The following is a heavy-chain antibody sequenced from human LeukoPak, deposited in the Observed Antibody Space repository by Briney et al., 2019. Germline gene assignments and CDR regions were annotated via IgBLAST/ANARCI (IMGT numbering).Heavy chain of an antibody. CDR3: ARDLSGVTGYTYGRGIDY. J-gene: IGHJ4*02. Sequence: GGSLRLSCAASGFTFNTYGMSWVRQAPGKGLEWVSGISWNSGSIGYGDSVKGRFTISRDNAEKSLYLQMNSLRAEDTAVYYCARDLSGVTGYTYGRGIDYWGQGTLVTVSS. CDR1: GFTFNTYG. CDR2: ISWNSGSI. V-gene: IGHV3-20*04. D-gene: IGHD5-18*01.